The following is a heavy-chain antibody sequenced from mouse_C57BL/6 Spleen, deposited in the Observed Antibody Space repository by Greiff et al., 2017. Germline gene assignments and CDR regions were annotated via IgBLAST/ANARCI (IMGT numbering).Heavy chain of an antibody. D-gene: IGHD2-12*01. CDR2: IYPGDGDT. Sequence: QVQLKQSGAELVKPGASVTISCKASGYAFSSYWMNWVQQRPGKGLAWIGQIYPGDGDTNYNGKFKGKATLTADKSSSTAYMQLSSLTSEDSAVYFCARLRHAMDYWGQGTSVTVSS. J-gene: IGHJ4*01. CDR1: GYAFSSYW. CDR3: ARLRHAMDY. V-gene: IGHV1-80*01.